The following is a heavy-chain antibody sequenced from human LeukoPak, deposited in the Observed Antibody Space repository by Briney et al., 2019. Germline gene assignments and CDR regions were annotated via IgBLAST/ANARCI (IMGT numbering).Heavy chain of an antibody. D-gene: IGHD5-12*01. Sequence: GGSLRLSCAASGFTFSNAWMSWVRQAPGKGLEWVGRIKSKTDGGTTDYAAPVKGRFTISRDDSKNTLYLQMNSLKTEDTAVYYCTTGRGYSGYDDYFDYWGQGTLVTVSS. V-gene: IGHV3-15*01. CDR3: TTGRGYSGYDDYFDY. CDR1: GFTFSNAW. CDR2: IKSKTDGGTT. J-gene: IGHJ4*02.